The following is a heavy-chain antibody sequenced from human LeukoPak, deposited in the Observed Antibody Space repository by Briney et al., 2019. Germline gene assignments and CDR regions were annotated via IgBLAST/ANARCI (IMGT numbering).Heavy chain of an antibody. Sequence: GGSLRLSCAASGFTFSSYSMNWVRQAPGKGLEWVSSISSSSSYIYYADSVKGRFTISRDNAKNSLYLQMNSLRAEDTAVYYCARVRQWLDYYYGMDVWGKGTTVTVSS. V-gene: IGHV3-21*01. D-gene: IGHD6-19*01. J-gene: IGHJ6*04. CDR1: GFTFSSYS. CDR3: ARVRQWLDYYYGMDV. CDR2: ISSSSSYI.